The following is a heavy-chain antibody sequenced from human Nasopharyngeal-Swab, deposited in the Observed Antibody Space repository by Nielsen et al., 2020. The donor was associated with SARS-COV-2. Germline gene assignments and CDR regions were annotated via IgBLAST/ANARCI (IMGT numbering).Heavy chain of an antibody. Sequence: SETLSLTCTVSGCSISSGGYYWSWIRQHPGKGLEWIGYIYYSGSTYYNPSLKSRVTISVDTSKNQFSLKLSSVTAADTAVYYCARAGTIFGVVIIHFDYWGQGTLVTVSS. D-gene: IGHD3-3*01. CDR2: IYYSGST. V-gene: IGHV4-31*03. CDR1: GCSISSGGYY. J-gene: IGHJ4*02. CDR3: ARAGTIFGVVIIHFDY.